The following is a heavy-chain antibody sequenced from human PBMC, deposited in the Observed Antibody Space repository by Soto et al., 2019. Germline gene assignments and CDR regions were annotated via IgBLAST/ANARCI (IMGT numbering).Heavy chain of an antibody. Sequence: SVKVSCKASGGTLSTYAIVWVRQAPGQGLEWMGGIIPLFGTAHYAQKFQGRVTITADESTSTAYMELSSLRSEDTAVFYCARMGVALSIDDYFDYWRQGTLVTVSS. D-gene: IGHD3-3*01. CDR1: GGTLSTYA. CDR3: ARMGVALSIDDYFDY. V-gene: IGHV1-69*13. CDR2: IIPLFGTA. J-gene: IGHJ4*02.